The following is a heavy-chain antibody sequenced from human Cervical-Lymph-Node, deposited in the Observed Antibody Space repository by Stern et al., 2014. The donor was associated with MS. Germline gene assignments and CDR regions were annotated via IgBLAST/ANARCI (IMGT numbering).Heavy chain of an antibody. Sequence: VQLVESGSELKKPGASVKVSCKASGYTFNNYAMNWGRQAPGPGIEWMGWISTNTGDADYAPGFPGRFISSKETPVSTAYLQITSLKAEDTAVYYCARPNDSSGLFDQWGQGTLVTVSS. V-gene: IGHV7-4-1*02. CDR3: ARPNDSSGLFDQ. J-gene: IGHJ5*02. CDR2: ISTNTGDA. CDR1: GYTFNNYA. D-gene: IGHD6-19*01.